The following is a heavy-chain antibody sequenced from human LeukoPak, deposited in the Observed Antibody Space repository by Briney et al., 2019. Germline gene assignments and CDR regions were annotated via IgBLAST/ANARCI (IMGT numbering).Heavy chain of an antibody. CDR3: ARDWEGPLGYFDY. CDR2: ISSSSSYI. V-gene: IGHV3-21*01. D-gene: IGHD1-26*01. J-gene: IGHJ4*02. Sequence: GGSLRLSCAASGFTFSSYTMNWVRQAPGKGLEWVSSISSSSSYIYYADSVKGRFTISRDNAKNSLNLQMNSLRAEDTAVYYCARDWEGPLGYFDYWGQGTLVTVSS. CDR1: GFTFSSYT.